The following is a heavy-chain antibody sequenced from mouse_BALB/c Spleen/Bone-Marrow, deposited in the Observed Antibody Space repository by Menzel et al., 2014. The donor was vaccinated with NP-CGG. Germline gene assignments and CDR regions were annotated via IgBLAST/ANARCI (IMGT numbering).Heavy chain of an antibody. J-gene: IGHJ4*01. CDR2: IDPANGNT. Sequence: EVKVVESGAELVKPGASVKLSCTASGFNIKDTYMHWVKQRPEQGLEWIGRIDPANGNTKYDPKFQGKATITADTFSNTAYLQLSSLTSEDTAVYYCARWEYYAMDYWGQGTSVTVSS. CDR1: GFNIKDTY. CDR3: ARWEYYAMDY. D-gene: IGHD4-1*01. V-gene: IGHV14-3*02.